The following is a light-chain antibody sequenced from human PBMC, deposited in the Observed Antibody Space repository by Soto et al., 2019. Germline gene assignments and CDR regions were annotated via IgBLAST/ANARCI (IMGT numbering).Light chain of an antibody. Sequence: QSALTQPPSASGSPGQSVAISCTGTSSDVGGYNYVSWYQQHPGKAPKLMNYEVNKRPSGVPDRFSGSKSGNTASLTVSGFQAEDEADYYCSSYAGSSNVFGTGTKLTVL. J-gene: IGLJ1*01. V-gene: IGLV2-8*01. CDR1: SSDVGGYNY. CDR3: SSYAGSSNV. CDR2: EVN.